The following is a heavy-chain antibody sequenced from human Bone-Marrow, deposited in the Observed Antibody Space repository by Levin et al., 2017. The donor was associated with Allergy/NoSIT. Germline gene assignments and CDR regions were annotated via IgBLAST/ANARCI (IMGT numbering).Heavy chain of an antibody. CDR3: ARDHRRIAVAGTLWVDYGMDV. J-gene: IGHJ6*02. CDR2: TYYRSKWYN. CDR1: GDSVSSNSAA. D-gene: IGHD6-19*01. Sequence: SETLSLTCAISGDSVSSNSAAWNWIRQSPSRGLEWLGRTYYRSKWYNDYAVSVKSRITINPDTSKNQFSLQLNSVTPEDTAVYYCARDHRRIAVAGTLWVDYGMDVWGQGTTVTVSS. V-gene: IGHV6-1*01.